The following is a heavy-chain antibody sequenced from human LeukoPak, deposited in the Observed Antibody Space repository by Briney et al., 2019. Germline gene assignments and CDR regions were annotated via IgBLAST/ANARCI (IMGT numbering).Heavy chain of an antibody. CDR1: GFTFSSYA. V-gene: IGHV3-30*02. CDR3: AKARYFDWLDAFDI. CDR2: IRYDGSNK. D-gene: IGHD3-9*01. Sequence: GGSLRLSCAASGFTFSSYAMHWVRQAPGKGLEWVAIIRYDGSNKYYADSVKGRFTISRDNSKNTLYLQMNSLRAEDTAVYYCAKARYFDWLDAFDIWGQGTMVTVSS. J-gene: IGHJ3*02.